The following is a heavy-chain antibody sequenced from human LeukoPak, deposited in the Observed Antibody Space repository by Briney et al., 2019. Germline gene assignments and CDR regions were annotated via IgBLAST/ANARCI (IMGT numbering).Heavy chain of an antibody. Sequence: SETLSLTCTVSGYSISSGYYWGWIRQPPGKGLEWIGSIYHSGITYYNPSLRSRVTISVDTSKNQFSLRLSSVTAADTAIYYCARELSGSSSGAPFNYWGQGTLVTVSS. CDR2: IYHSGIT. CDR1: GYSISSGYY. D-gene: IGHD6-19*01. CDR3: ARELSGSSSGAPFNY. V-gene: IGHV4-38-2*02. J-gene: IGHJ4*02.